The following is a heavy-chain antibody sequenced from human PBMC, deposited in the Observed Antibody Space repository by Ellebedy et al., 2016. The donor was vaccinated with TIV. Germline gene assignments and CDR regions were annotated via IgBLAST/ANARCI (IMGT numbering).Heavy chain of an antibody. CDR2: MNPNSGNT. Sequence: ASVKVSCXASGYTFTSYDINWVRQATGQGLEWMGWMNPNSGNTGYAQKFQGRVTMTRDTSISTAYMELSRLRSDDTAVYYCARDTAKHGDAFDIWGQGTMVTVSS. D-gene: IGHD5-18*01. V-gene: IGHV1-8*01. CDR1: GYTFTSYD. CDR3: ARDTAKHGDAFDI. J-gene: IGHJ3*02.